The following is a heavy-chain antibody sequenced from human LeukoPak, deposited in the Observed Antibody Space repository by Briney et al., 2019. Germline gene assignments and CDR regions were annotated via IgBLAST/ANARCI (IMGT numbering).Heavy chain of an antibody. CDR2: IYPGDSDT. V-gene: IGHV5-51*01. D-gene: IGHD3-3*01. CDR1: GYTFTSYW. Sequence: GESLKIACKGSGYTFTSYWIGWVRQMPGKGLEWMGIIYPGDSDTRYSPSFQGQVTISADKSISTAYLQWSSLKASDTAMYYCARFQGLTPDPVLAYYYYGMDVWGQGTTVTVSS. CDR3: ARFQGLTPDPVLAYYYYGMDV. J-gene: IGHJ6*02.